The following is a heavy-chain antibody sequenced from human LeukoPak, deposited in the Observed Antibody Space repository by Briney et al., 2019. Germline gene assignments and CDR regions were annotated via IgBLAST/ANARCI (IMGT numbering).Heavy chain of an antibody. CDR3: ARDFGGRYCSGGSCYSGFDP. CDR1: GGSISHYY. J-gene: IGHJ5*02. Sequence: NPSETLSLTCAVYGGSISHYYWSWVRQPPGKGLEWIGEIYHSGSTNYNPSLKSRVTISVDKSKNQFSLKLSSVTAADTAVYYCARDFGGRYCSGGSCYSGFDPWGQGTLVTVSS. D-gene: IGHD2-15*01. CDR2: IYHSGST. V-gene: IGHV4-34*01.